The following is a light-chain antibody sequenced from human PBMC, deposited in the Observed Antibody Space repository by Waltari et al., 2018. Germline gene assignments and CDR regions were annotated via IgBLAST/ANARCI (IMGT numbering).Light chain of an antibody. V-gene: IGLV3-21*03. J-gene: IGLJ2*01. CDR3: QVWDRTGDHVI. Sequence: YVLTQPPSVSVTPGRTARIPCGGNNIGRKTEHWYQQKPGQAPVLVVYEDKERPSGIPERFSASNSGNTATLTISGVAAGDEADYYCQVWDRTGDHVIFGGGTKLTVL. CDR2: EDK. CDR1: NIGRKT.